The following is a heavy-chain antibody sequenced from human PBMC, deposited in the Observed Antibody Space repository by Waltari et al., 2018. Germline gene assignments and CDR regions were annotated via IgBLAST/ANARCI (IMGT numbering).Heavy chain of an antibody. CDR3: ARSPNSIRGFWSGSYGMDV. Sequence: EVQLVESGGGLVQPGGSLRLYCAAYGFTVSSNYMSWVRQAPGKGLEWVSVIYSGGSTYYADSVKGRFTISRDNSKNTLYLQMNSLRAEDTAVYYCARSPNSIRGFWSGSYGMDVWGQGTTVTVSS. D-gene: IGHD3-3*01. CDR1: GFTVSSNY. V-gene: IGHV3-66*02. J-gene: IGHJ6*02. CDR2: IYSGGST.